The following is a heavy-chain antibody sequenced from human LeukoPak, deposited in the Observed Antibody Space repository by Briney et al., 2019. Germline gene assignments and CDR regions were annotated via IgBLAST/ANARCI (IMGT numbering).Heavy chain of an antibody. V-gene: IGHV3-23*01. D-gene: IGHD3-10*01. CDR3: AKEGWFGEWGAY. J-gene: IGHJ4*02. CDR2: ISGSGGST. CDR1: GFTFSSYG. Sequence: PGGSLRLSCPASGFTFSSYGMSWVRQAPGKGLEWVSAISGSGGSTYYADSVKGRFTISRDNSKNTLYLQMNSLRAEDTAVYYCAKEGWFGEWGAYWGQGTLVTVSS.